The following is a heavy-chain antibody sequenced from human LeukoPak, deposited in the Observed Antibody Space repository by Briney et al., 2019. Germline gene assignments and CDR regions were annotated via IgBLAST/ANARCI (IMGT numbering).Heavy chain of an antibody. D-gene: IGHD1-1*01. CDR2: IGEDGSEI. Sequence: PGGSLRLSCAASGFTFSQYWMSWVRQAPGKGLEWVANIGEDGSEIYYVDSVKGRFTISRDNAKNSLYLQMNSLRAEDTAVYYCATNSGWRFDYWGQGTLVTVCS. CDR1: GFTFSQYW. V-gene: IGHV3-7*02. J-gene: IGHJ4*02. CDR3: ATNSGWRFDY.